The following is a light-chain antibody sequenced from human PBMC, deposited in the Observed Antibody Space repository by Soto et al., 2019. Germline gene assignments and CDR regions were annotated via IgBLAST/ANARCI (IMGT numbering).Light chain of an antibody. J-gene: IGKJ1*01. V-gene: IGKV3-20*01. CDR2: AAS. Sequence: EIVLTQSPGTLSLSPGERATLSCRASQSVRSTFLAWYQQKPGQAPRLLIYAASSRATGIPDRFSGSGSGTDFSLTISRVEPADFAFYYCQQYGSSLAAFGQGTQVE. CDR1: QSVRSTF. CDR3: QQYGSSLAA.